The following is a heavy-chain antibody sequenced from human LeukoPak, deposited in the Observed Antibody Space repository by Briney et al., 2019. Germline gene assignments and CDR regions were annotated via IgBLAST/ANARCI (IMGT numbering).Heavy chain of an antibody. J-gene: IGHJ4*02. CDR3: ARGFAVAL. D-gene: IGHD6-19*01. V-gene: IGHV3-7*01. Sequence: GGSLRFSCAASGFTFSNYWMTWVRQAPGKGLEWVANIKDDGGEKHYVDSVKGRFTISRDNAKNSLDLQMNSLRVEDTAVYYCARGFAVALWGQGTLVTVSS. CDR2: IKDDGGEK. CDR1: GFTFSNYW.